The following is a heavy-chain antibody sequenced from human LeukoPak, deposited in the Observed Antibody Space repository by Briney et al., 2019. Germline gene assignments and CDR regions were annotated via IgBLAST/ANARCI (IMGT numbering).Heavy chain of an antibody. CDR2: ISGSGDYT. D-gene: IGHD3-10*02. Sequence: GGSLRLSCAASGFTFSSYAMSWVRQAPGKGLEWVSGISGSGDYTYYADSVKGRFSISRDNSKNTLFLQMNSLRAEDTAVYYCAELGITMIGGVWGKGTTVTISS. V-gene: IGHV3-23*01. CDR1: GFTFSSYA. J-gene: IGHJ6*04. CDR3: AELGITMIGGV.